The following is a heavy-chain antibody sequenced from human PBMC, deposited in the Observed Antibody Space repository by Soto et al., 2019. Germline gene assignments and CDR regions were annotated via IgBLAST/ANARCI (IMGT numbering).Heavy chain of an antibody. J-gene: IGHJ5*02. V-gene: IGHV5-10-1*01. Sequence: GESLKISCKGSGYSFTSYWISWVRQMPGKGLEWTGRIDPSDSYTNYSPSFQGHVTISADKSISTAYLQWSSLKASDTAMYYCARQRDSSGWRNWFDPWGQGTLVTVSS. CDR3: ARQRDSSGWRNWFDP. CDR2: IDPSDSYT. CDR1: GYSFTSYW. D-gene: IGHD6-19*01.